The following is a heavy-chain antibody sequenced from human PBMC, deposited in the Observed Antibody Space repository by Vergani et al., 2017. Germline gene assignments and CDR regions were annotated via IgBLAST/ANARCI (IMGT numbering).Heavy chain of an antibody. J-gene: IGHJ4*03. CDR2: NYSRGN. D-gene: IGHD1-26*01. CDR1: GASISGGGYY. V-gene: IGHV4-61*02. Sequence: QVHLQESGPGLVKPSQTLSLTCTVSGASISGGGYYWSWIRQPAGKGLEWIGRNYSRGNEYNPSLKSRVAVSINTSKIQFSLKLTSVTAADADMYYCVRELGASLGAYFDYWGQGALVSVSS. CDR3: VRELGASLGAYFDY.